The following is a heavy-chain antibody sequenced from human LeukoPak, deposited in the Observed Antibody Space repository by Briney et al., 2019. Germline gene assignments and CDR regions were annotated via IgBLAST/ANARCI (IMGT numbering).Heavy chain of an antibody. CDR2: IYHSGST. CDR3: ASASEWELLVY. J-gene: IGHJ4*02. CDR1: GYSISSGYY. D-gene: IGHD1-26*01. Sequence: SETLSLTCTVSGYSISSGYYWGWIRQPPGKGLEWIGSIYHSGSTYYNPSLKGRVTISVDTSKNQFSLKLSSVTAADTAVYYCASASEWELLVYWGQGTLVTVSS. V-gene: IGHV4-38-2*02.